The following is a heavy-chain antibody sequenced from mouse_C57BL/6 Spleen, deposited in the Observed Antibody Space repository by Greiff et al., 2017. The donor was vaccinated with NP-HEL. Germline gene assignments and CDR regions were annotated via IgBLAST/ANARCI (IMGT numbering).Heavy chain of an antibody. J-gene: IGHJ4*01. CDR3: ARTRAYYSNSPYAMDY. CDR2: IYPGSGST. CDR1: GYTFTSYW. V-gene: IGHV1-55*01. D-gene: IGHD2-5*01. Sequence: VQLQQPGAELVKPGASVKMSCKASGYTFTSYWITWVKQRPGQGLEWIGDIYPGSGSTNYNEKFKSKATLTVDTSSSTAYMQLSSLTSEDSAVYYCARTRAYYSNSPYAMDYWGQGTSVTVSS.